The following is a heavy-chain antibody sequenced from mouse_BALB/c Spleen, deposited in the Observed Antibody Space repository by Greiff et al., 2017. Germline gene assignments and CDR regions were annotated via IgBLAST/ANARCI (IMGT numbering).Heavy chain of an antibody. CDR1: GFSLTSYG. Sequence: QVQLKESGPGLVAPSQSLSITCTVSGFSLTSYGVHWVRQPPGKGLEWLGVIWAGGSTNYNSALMSRLSISKDNSKSQVFLKMNSLQTDDTAMYYCARETARATLGFAYWGQGTLVTVSA. CDR2: IWAGGST. J-gene: IGHJ3*01. D-gene: IGHD3-2*01. CDR3: ARETARATLGFAY. V-gene: IGHV2-9*02.